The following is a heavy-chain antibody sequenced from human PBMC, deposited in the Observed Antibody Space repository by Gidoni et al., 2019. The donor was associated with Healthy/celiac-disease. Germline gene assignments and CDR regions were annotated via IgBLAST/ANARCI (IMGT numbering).Heavy chain of an antibody. J-gene: IGHJ6*02. CDR1: GFTFSSYS. CDR3: ARLGSFFSHDYSKTCYGMDV. CDR2: ISSSSSYI. V-gene: IGHV3-21*01. Sequence: EVQLVESGGGMVKPGGSLRLSCAASGFTFSSYSMNWVRQAPGKGLEWVSSISSSSSYIYYADSVKGRFTISRDNAKNSLYLQMNSLRAEDTAVYYCARLGSFFSHDYSKTCYGMDVWGQGTTVTVSS. D-gene: IGHD4-4*01.